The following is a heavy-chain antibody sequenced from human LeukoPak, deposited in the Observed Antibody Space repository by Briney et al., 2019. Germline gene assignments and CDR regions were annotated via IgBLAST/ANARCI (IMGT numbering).Heavy chain of an antibody. Sequence: GASVKVSCKASGYTFTGYYMHWVRQAPGQGLEWMGWINPNSGGTNYAQKFQGRVTMTRDTSISTAYMELSRLRSDDTAVYYRARVGTDYYGSGSWNGFDYWGQGTLVTVSS. J-gene: IGHJ4*02. CDR3: ARVGTDYYGSGSWNGFDY. CDR1: GYTFTGYY. V-gene: IGHV1-2*02. CDR2: INPNSGGT. D-gene: IGHD3-10*01.